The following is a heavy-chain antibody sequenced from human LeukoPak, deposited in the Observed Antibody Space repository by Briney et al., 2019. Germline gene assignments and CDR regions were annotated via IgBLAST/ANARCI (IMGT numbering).Heavy chain of an antibody. V-gene: IGHV1-46*01. CDR2: ISPRGGAT. CDR1: GYTLTSHY. D-gene: IGHD3-16*01. CDR3: AGGMQLRVGELFLDTRYDGFDL. Sequence: GASVKVSCKASGYTLTSHYMHWVRQAPGQGLEWMGLISPRGGATIYGQKFQGRVTMTSDTSTSTVYMELSSLRPADTAVYYCAGGMQLRVGELFLDTRYDGFDLWGQGTMVTVSS. J-gene: IGHJ3*01.